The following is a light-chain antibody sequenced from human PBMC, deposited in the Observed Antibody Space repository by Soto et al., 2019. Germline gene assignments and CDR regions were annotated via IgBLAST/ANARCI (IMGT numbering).Light chain of an antibody. J-gene: IGLJ1*01. V-gene: IGLV2-14*01. CDR3: SSSTSSNTPYV. Sequence: QSVLTQPASVSGSPGQSITISCTGSSSDVGAYNFVSWYQHHPGKAPKLILYEVTTHPSGVSSRFSGSKSGNTASLTISGLQADDEANYYCSSSTSSNTPYVFGTGTKVTVL. CDR1: SSDVGAYNF. CDR2: EVT.